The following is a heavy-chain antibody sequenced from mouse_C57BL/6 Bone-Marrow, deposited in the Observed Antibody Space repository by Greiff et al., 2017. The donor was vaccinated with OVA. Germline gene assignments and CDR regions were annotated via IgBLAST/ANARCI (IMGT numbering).Heavy chain of an antibody. CDR1: GYTFTSYW. D-gene: IGHD2-14*01. CDR2: IDPSDSYT. J-gene: IGHJ2*01. V-gene: IGHV1-50*01. CDR3: ARERGITFDY. Sequence: QVQLQQPGAELVKPGASVKLSCKASGYTFTSYWMQWVKQRPGQGLEWIGEIDPSDSYTNYNQKFKGKATLTVDTSSSTAYMQLSSLTSEDSAVYYCARERGITFDYWGQGTTLTVSS.